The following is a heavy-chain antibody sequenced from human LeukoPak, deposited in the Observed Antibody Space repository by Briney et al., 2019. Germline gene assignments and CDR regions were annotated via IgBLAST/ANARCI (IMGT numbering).Heavy chain of an antibody. V-gene: IGHV4-4*02. CDR2: IHQRGST. CDR1: GGSISSDNW. J-gene: IGHJ4*02. CDR3: ARRNYYDSTGYYNN. D-gene: IGHD3-22*01. Sequence: PSGTLSLTCAVSGGSISSDNWWSWVRQPPGKGLEWVGEIHQRGSTNYNPSLKSRVPMTVDKSKSQFSLKLGSVTAADTAVYYCARRNYYDSTGYYNNWGRGTLVTVSS.